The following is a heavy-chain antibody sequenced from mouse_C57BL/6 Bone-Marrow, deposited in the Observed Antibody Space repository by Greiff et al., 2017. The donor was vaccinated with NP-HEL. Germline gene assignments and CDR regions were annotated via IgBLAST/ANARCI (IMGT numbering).Heavy chain of an antibody. CDR2: IDPETGGT. J-gene: IGHJ4*01. D-gene: IGHD1-1*01. V-gene: IGHV1-15*01. CDR1: GYTFTDYE. CDR3: TRQYYYGSSYAMDY. Sequence: QVQLQQSGAELVRPGASVTLSCKASGYTFTDYEMHWVKQTPVHGLEWIGAIDPETGGTAYNQKFKGKAILTADKSSSTAYMWLRSLTSEDSAVYYCTRQYYYGSSYAMDYWGQGTSVTVSS.